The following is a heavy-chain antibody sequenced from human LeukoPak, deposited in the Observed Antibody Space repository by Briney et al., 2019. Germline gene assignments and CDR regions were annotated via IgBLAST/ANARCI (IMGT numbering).Heavy chain of an antibody. V-gene: IGHV1-69*13. CDR1: GGTFSSYA. J-gene: IGHJ5*02. D-gene: IGHD2-15*01. Sequence: SVKVSCKASGGTFSSYAISWVRQAPGQGLEWMGGIIPIFGTANYAQKFQGRVTITADESTSTAYMELSSLRSEVTAVYYCARDVFCSGGSCYYPWGQGTLVTVSS. CDR2: IIPIFGTA. CDR3: ARDVFCSGGSCYYP.